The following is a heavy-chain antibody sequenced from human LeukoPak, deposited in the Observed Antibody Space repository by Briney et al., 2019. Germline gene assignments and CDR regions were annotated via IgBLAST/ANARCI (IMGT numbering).Heavy chain of an antibody. D-gene: IGHD3-10*01. CDR1: GFTFSSYA. CDR3: AKGISPQHSGSAYYYYAMDV. Sequence: GGSLRLSCAASGFTFSSYAMHWVRQAPGKGLEWVAVISYDGSNKYYAVSVKGRFTISRDNSKNTLYLQMNSLRAEDTAVYYCAKGISPQHSGSAYYYYAMDVWGQGTTVAVSS. CDR2: ISYDGSNK. J-gene: IGHJ6*02. V-gene: IGHV3-30-3*01.